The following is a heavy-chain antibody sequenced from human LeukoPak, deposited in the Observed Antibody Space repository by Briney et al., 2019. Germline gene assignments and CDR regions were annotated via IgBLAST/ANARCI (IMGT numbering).Heavy chain of an antibody. CDR1: GFTFDDHG. CDR2: INWNGGST. J-gene: IGHJ3*02. Sequence: GGFLRLSCAVSGFTFDDHGMSWVRQAPGKELEWVSGINWNGGSTGYADSVKGRFTISRDNAKNSLYLQMNSLRAEDTALYHCARAVYYDFWSGSPDDAFDIWSQGTMVTVSS. CDR3: ARAVYYDFWSGSPDDAFDI. D-gene: IGHD3-3*01. V-gene: IGHV3-20*01.